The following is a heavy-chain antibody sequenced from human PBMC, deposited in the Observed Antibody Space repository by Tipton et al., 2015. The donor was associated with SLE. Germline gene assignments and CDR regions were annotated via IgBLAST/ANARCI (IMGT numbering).Heavy chain of an antibody. CDR1: GGSISRGGYL. J-gene: IGHJ6*02. V-gene: IGHV4-31*03. CDR3: ARDLGSYYGMDV. Sequence: TLSLTCTVSGGSISRGGYLWTWIRQRPGKGLEWIGNIHYTGRTSYNPSLESRVVISVDTSKDQFFLKLNSVIAADTAVYYCARDLGSYYGMDVWGQGTTVTVSS. D-gene: IGHD2-15*01. CDR2: IHYTGRT.